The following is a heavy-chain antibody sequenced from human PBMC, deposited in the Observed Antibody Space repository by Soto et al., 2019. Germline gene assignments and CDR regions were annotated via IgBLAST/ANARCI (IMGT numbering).Heavy chain of an antibody. Sequence: EVQLVESGGGLVQPGGSLRLSCAASGFTFSSYSMNWVRQAPGKGLEWVSYISSSSSTIYYADSVKGRFTISRDNAKNSLYLQMNSLRDEDTAVYYYARDGTGGHNYYYYYGMDVWGQGTTVTVSS. D-gene: IGHD3-16*01. V-gene: IGHV3-48*02. J-gene: IGHJ6*02. CDR3: ARDGTGGHNYYYYYGMDV. CDR2: ISSSSSTI. CDR1: GFTFSSYS.